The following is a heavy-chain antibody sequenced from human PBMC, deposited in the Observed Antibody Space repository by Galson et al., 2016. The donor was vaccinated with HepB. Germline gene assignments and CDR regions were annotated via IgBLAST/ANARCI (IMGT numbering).Heavy chain of an antibody. CDR2: INAANGDT. Sequence: VKVSCKASGYTFTTYAMYWVRQAPGQRLEWMGWINAANGDTKYSQKLQGRGTITWDTSANTAYMELNSLRSEDTAVYYCARGHIVATVDYYYYGLDVWGQGTTVTVSS. CDR1: GYTFTTYA. J-gene: IGHJ6*02. D-gene: IGHD5-12*01. CDR3: ARGHIVATVDYYYYGLDV. V-gene: IGHV1-3*01.